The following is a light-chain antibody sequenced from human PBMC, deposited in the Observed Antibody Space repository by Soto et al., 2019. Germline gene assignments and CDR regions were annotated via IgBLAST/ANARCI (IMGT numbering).Light chain of an antibody. Sequence: QSVLTQPPSASGSPGQSVTISSTGTSSDIGGYNYVSWYQQHPGKAPKLIIYEVSKRPSGVPDRFSGSKSGNTASLTVSGLQAEDEADYYCTSYAGSNNLVFAGGTKLTVL. CDR1: SSDIGGYNY. CDR3: TSYAGSNNLV. V-gene: IGLV2-8*01. CDR2: EVS. J-gene: IGLJ3*02.